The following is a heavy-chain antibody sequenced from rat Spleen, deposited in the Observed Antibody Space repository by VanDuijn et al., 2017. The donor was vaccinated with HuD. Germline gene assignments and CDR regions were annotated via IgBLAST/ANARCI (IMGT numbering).Heavy chain of an antibody. J-gene: IGHJ4*01. V-gene: IGHV5-7*01. Sequence: EVQLVESGGGLVQPGRSLKISCAASGFIFSDYHLAWVRQAPTKGLEWVATISDDGSTTYYRDSVKGRFTISRDNAKRTLYLQMDRLRSEDTATYYCATGVGVMDAWGQGASVTVSS. CDR3: ATGVGVMDA. CDR2: ISDDGSTT. D-gene: IGHD4-3*01. CDR1: GFIFSDYH.